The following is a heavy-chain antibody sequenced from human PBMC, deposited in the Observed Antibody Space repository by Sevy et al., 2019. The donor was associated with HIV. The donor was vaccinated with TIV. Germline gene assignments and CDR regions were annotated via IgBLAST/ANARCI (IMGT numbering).Heavy chain of an antibody. CDR3: ASSISAAGPYHYYGMDV. J-gene: IGHJ6*02. V-gene: IGHV3-30*04. CDR2: ISYDGSNK. Sequence: GGSLRLSCAASGFTFSSYAMHWVRQAPGKGLEWVAVISYDGSNKYYADSVKGRFTISRDNSKNTLYLQMNSLRAEDTAVYYCASSISAAGPYHYYGMDVWGQGTTVTVSS. CDR1: GFTFSSYA. D-gene: IGHD6-13*01.